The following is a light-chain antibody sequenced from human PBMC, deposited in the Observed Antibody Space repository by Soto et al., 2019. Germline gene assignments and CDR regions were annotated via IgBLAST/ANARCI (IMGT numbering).Light chain of an antibody. J-gene: IGKJ1*01. Sequence: EIVLTQSPGTLSLSPGERATLSCRASQSVSSSYLAWYQQQPGQAPRLLIYETSTRATGIPDRFSGSGSGTDFTLTSSRLEPEDFAVYYCQQYGRSSWTFGQGTKVEIK. CDR2: ETS. CDR1: QSVSSSY. CDR3: QQYGRSSWT. V-gene: IGKV3-20*01.